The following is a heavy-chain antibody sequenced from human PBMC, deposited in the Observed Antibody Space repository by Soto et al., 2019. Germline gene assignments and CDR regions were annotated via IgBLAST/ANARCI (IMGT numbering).Heavy chain of an antibody. CDR2: ISGSGGST. V-gene: IGHV3-23*01. CDR3: AKDLSVKVVAATDY. J-gene: IGHJ4*02. Sequence: GESLKISCAASGFTFSSYAMSWVRQAPGKGLEWVSAISGSGGSTYYADSVKGRFTISRDNSKNTLYLQMNSLRAEDTAVYYCAKDLSVKVVAATDYWGQGTLVTVSS. D-gene: IGHD2-15*01. CDR1: GFTFSSYA.